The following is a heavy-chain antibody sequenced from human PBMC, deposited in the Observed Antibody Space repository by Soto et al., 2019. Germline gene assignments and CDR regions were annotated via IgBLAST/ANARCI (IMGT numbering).Heavy chain of an antibody. V-gene: IGHV1-2*02. D-gene: IGHD2-21*01. J-gene: IGHJ6*02. CDR1: GYTFTAYH. Sequence: QVQLVQSGAEVKEPGDSVRVSCEASGYTFTAYHIHWVRQAPGQGLEWMGWINPKFGDTTYAQDFQGRVSMTRDMSIRTVYMELSRLTADDTAIDYCARNIDYSDGLGIFNGHGVWGQGTTVTVFS. CDR2: INPKFGDT. CDR3: ARNIDYSDGLGIFNGHGV.